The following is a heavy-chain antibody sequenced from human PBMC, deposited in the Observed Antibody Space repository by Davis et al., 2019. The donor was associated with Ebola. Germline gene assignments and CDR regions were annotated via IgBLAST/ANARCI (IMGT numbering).Heavy chain of an antibody. CDR3: AKDDTDGNWFDP. D-gene: IGHD2-8*01. Sequence: GESLKISCAASGFTFSSYWMSWVRQAPGKGLEWVANIKQDGSEKYYVDSVKGRFTLSRDNAKNSLYLQMNSLRAEDTAVYYCAKDDTDGNWFDPWGQGTLVTVSS. CDR2: IKQDGSEK. J-gene: IGHJ5*02. V-gene: IGHV3-7*04. CDR1: GFTFSSYW.